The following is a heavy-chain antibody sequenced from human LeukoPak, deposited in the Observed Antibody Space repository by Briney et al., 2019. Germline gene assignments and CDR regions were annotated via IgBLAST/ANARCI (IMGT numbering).Heavy chain of an antibody. CDR1: GGTFSSYA. Sequence: ASVKVSCKASGGTFSSYAISWVRQAPGQGLEWMGGIIPIFGTANYAQKFQGRVTITADESTSTAYMELSSLRSEDTAVYYCARVAPSYSSGWYVNWFDPWGQGTLVTVPS. D-gene: IGHD6-19*01. CDR3: ARVAPSYSSGWYVNWFDP. V-gene: IGHV1-69*13. J-gene: IGHJ5*02. CDR2: IIPIFGTA.